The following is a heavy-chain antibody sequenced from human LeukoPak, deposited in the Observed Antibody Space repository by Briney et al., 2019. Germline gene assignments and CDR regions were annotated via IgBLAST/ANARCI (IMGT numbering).Heavy chain of an antibody. V-gene: IGHV1-69*05. CDR3: ARGGEMVTMINGFQH. D-gene: IGHD3-22*01. CDR1: GGIFSSYA. CDR2: IIPIFGTA. Sequence: GASVKVSCKASGGIFSSYAISWVRQAPGQGLEWMGRIIPIFGTANYAQKFQGRVTMTRDTSTSTVYMELSSLRSEDTAVYYCARGGEMVTMINGFQHWGQGTLVTVSS. J-gene: IGHJ1*01.